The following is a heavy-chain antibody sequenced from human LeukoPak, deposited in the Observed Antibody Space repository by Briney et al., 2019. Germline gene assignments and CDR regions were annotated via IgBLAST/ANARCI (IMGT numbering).Heavy chain of an antibody. CDR1: GYTLTELS. V-gene: IGHV1-24*01. CDR2: FDPEDGET. CDR3: ARDHRGPRLGYSYGYYFDY. J-gene: IGHJ4*02. Sequence: ASVKVSCKVSGYTLTELSMHWVRQAPGKGLEWMGGFDPEDGETIYAQKFQGRVTMTEDTSTDTAYMELSSLRSEDTAVYYCARDHRGPRLGYSYGYYFDYWGQGTLVTVSS. D-gene: IGHD5-18*01.